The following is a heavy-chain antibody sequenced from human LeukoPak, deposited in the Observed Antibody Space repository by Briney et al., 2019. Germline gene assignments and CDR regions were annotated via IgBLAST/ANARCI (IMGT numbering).Heavy chain of an antibody. V-gene: IGHV4-59*11. CDR2: IYYSGST. D-gene: IGHD3-22*01. CDR3: ARGDSSGYYYGLGFDP. J-gene: IGHJ5*02. CDR1: GGSISSHY. Sequence: SETLSLTCIVSGGSISSHYWSWIRQPPGKGLEWIGYIYYSGSTNYNPSLKSRVTISVDTSKNQFSLKLSSVTAADTAVYYCARGDSSGYYYGLGFDPWGQGTLVTVSS.